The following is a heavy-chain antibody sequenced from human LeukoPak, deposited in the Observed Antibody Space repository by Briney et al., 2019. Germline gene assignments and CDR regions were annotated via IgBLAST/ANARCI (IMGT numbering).Heavy chain of an antibody. CDR3: ARDGYSSSWYYYGGHYYGYYTDV. CDR2: ISSSSSYI. J-gene: IGHJ6*03. Sequence: NPGGSLRLSCAASGFTFSSYSMNWVRQAPGKGLEWVSSISSSSSYIYYADSVKGRFTISRDNAKNSLYLQMNSLRAEDTAVYYCARDGYSSSWYYYGGHYYGYYTDVWGKGTTVTISS. V-gene: IGHV3-21*01. D-gene: IGHD6-13*01. CDR1: GFTFSSYS.